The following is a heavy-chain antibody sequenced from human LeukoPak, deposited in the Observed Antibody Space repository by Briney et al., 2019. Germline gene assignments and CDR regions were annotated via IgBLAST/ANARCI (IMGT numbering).Heavy chain of an antibody. CDR3: ARHTKGNSHYMDV. Sequence: GGSLRLSCAASGFTFSNYWMTWVRQAPGKGLEWVAHINQDGSKEYYMDSVKARFTISRDNAKNSLSLQMNSLRAEDTAVYYCARHTKGNSHYMDVWGKGTTVTVSS. J-gene: IGHJ6*03. CDR2: INQDGSKE. V-gene: IGHV3-7*01. CDR1: GFTFSNYW. D-gene: IGHD4-23*01.